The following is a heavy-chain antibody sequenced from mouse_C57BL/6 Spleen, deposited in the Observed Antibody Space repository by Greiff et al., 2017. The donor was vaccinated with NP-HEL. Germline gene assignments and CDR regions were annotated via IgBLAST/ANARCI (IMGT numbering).Heavy chain of an antibody. CDR3: TRGSAMDY. CDR2: IDPETGGT. Sequence: QVQLKESGAELVRPGASVTLSCKASGYTFTDYEMHWVKQTPVHGLEWIGAIDPETGGTSYNQKFKGKAILTADKSSSTASMELRSLTSEDSAVYYGTRGSAMDYWGQGTSVTVSS. V-gene: IGHV1-15*01. CDR1: GYTFTDYE. J-gene: IGHJ4*01.